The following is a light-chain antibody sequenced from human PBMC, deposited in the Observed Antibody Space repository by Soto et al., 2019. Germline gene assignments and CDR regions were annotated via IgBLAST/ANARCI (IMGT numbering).Light chain of an antibody. J-gene: IGKJ3*01. V-gene: IGKV1-27*01. CDR3: QKYDSAAQT. Sequence: DIQMTQSQSSLSASVGDRVTITCRASQGISNYLAWYQQNPGKVPKLLIYAASTLQSGVPSRFSGSGSVTDFTLTLSSLQPEDAANYYCQKYDSAAQTFGPGTKVDI. CDR2: AAS. CDR1: QGISNY.